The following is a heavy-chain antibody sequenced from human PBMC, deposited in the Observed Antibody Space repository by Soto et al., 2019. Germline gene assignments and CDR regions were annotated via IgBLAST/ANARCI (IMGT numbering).Heavy chain of an antibody. D-gene: IGHD2-21*01. V-gene: IGHV4-39*07. Sequence: SETLSLTCTVSGGSISSSSYYWGWIRQPPGKGLEWIGSIYYSGSTYYTPSLKSRVTISVDTSKNPFSLKLSSVTAAATAVSDGVRVARQDCGSFVGAFDIWGQGTMVTVSS. CDR1: GGSISSSSYY. J-gene: IGHJ3*02. CDR3: VRVARQDCGSFVGAFDI. CDR2: IYYSGST.